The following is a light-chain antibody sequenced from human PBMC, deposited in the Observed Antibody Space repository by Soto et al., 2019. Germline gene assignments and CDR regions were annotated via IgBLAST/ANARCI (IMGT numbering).Light chain of an antibody. CDR3: QVWVTSNEHPVV. Sequence: SYELTQAPSVSVAPGQTARITCGGNNIGTNRVHWYQQKPGQAPLLVVFDGSGRPSGIPERVSGSKSDNTATLTLSSVEAGDEANYFCQVWVTSNEHPVVFGGGTQLTVL. J-gene: IGLJ2*01. V-gene: IGLV3-21*02. CDR1: NIGTNR. CDR2: DGS.